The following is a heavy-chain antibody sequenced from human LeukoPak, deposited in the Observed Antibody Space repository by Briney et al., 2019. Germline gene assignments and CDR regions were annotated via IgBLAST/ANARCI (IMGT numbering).Heavy chain of an antibody. CDR1: GGSISSGSYY. CDR2: IYTSGST. D-gene: IGHD1-26*01. CDR3: ATTTIRLGY. J-gene: IGHJ4*02. V-gene: IGHV4-61*02. Sequence: SETLSLTCTGSGGSISSGSYYWSWIRQPAGKGLEWIGRIYTSGSTNYNPSLKSRVTISVDTSKNQFSLKLSSVTAADTAVYYCATTTIRLGYWGQGTLVTVSS.